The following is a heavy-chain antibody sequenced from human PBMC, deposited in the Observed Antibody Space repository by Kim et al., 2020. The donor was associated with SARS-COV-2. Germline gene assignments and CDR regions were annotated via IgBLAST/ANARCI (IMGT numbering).Heavy chain of an antibody. J-gene: IGHJ4*02. CDR3: ARVGCSGGSCYSGSPLN. Sequence: GGSLRLSCAASGFTFSSYWMSWVRQAPGKGLEWVANIKQDGSEKYYVDSVKGRFTISRDNAKNSLYLQMNSLRAEDTAVYYCARVGCSGGSCYSGSPLNWGQGTLVTVSS. CDR2: IKQDGSEK. CDR1: GFTFSSYW. D-gene: IGHD2-15*01. V-gene: IGHV3-7*01.